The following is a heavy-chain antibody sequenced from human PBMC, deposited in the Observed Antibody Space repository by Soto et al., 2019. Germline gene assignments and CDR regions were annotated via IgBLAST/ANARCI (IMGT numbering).Heavy chain of an antibody. CDR2: IIPIFGTA. V-gene: IGHV1-69*01. CDR1: GGTFSSYA. J-gene: IGHJ6*02. Sequence: QVQLVQSGAEVKKPGSSVKVSCKASGGTFSSYAISWVRQAPGQGLEWMGGIIPIFGTANYAQKFQGRVTITADESTSTAYMELSSLRSEDTAVYYCARGPSRYGTNGVCYSVHYYYYYGMDVWGQGTTVTVSS. CDR3: ARGPSRYGTNGVCYSVHYYYYYGMDV. D-gene: IGHD2-8*01.